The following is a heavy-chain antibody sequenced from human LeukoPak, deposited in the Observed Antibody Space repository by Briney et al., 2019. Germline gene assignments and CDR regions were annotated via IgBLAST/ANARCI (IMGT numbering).Heavy chain of an antibody. V-gene: IGHV3-21*01. CDR3: GRENIARYYFDY. CDR2: ISSSSSYI. Sequence: PGGSLRLSCAASGFTFSSYSMNWVRQAPGKGLEWVSPISSSSSYIYYADSVKGRFTISRDNSKNTLYLQMNSLRAEDTAVYYWGRENIARYYFDYWGQGPLVTVSS. CDR1: GFTFSSYS. D-gene: IGHD6-13*01. J-gene: IGHJ4*02.